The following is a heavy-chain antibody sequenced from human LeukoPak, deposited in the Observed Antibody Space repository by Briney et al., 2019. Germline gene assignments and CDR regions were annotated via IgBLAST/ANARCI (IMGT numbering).Heavy chain of an antibody. CDR2: MSPNSGHT. V-gene: IGHV1-8*01. J-gene: IGHJ4*02. D-gene: IGHD2-21*02. CDR1: GYTFTAYD. Sequence: GASVKVSSKASGYTFTAYDINWVRQATGQGLEWMGWMSPNSGHTGYAQKFQGRVTFTTSTSISTAYMELNSLRPEDTAVYYCARTPPKRDIDSWGPGTLVTVSS. CDR3: ARTPPKRDIDS.